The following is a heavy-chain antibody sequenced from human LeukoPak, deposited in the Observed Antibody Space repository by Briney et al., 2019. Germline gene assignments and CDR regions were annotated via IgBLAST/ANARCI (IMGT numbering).Heavy chain of an antibody. CDR2: ISGSGGST. V-gene: IGHV3-23*01. D-gene: IGHD5-24*01. Sequence: PGGSLRLSCAASGFTFSSYAMSWVRQAPGKGLEWVSAISGSGGSTYYADSVKGRFTISRDNSKNTLYLQMNSLRAEDTAVYYCARDYDGEMAVDYWGQGTLVTVSS. CDR3: ARDYDGEMAVDY. J-gene: IGHJ4*02. CDR1: GFTFSSYA.